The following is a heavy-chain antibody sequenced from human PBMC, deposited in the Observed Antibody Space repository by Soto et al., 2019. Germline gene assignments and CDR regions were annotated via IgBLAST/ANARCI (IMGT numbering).Heavy chain of an antibody. CDR1: GFTFSSYG. CDR3: AKVAGVATGGTVGGLDP. D-gene: IGHD6-13*01. J-gene: IGHJ5*02. V-gene: IGHV3-30*18. Sequence: SLRLSCAASGFTFSSYGMHWVRQAPGKGLEWVAVISYDGSNKYYADSVKGRFTISRDNSKNTLYLQMPSLTTEDTGIYYCAKVAGVATGGTVGGLDPWGQGTLVTVSS. CDR2: ISYDGSNK.